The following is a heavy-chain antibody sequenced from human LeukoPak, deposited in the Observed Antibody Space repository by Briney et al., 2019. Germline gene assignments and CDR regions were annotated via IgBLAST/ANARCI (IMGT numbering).Heavy chain of an antibody. CDR2: IYYSGYT. CDR3: ARHRRDSFDY. CDR1: GGSISSSSYY. V-gene: IGHV4-39*01. J-gene: IGHJ4*02. Sequence: PSETLSLTCTVSGGSISSSSYYWGWVRQPPGKGLEWIGSIYYSGYTYYNASLKSRVTISVDTSKNQFSLKLSSVTAADTAVYYCARHRRDSFDYWGQGTLVTVSS. D-gene: IGHD2-15*01.